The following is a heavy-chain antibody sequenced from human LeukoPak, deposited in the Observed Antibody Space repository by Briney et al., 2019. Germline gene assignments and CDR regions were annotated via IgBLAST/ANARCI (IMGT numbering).Heavy chain of an antibody. J-gene: IGHJ6*02. Sequence: GASVKVSCKASGYTFTSYYMHWVRQAPGQGLEWMGIINPSGGSTSYAQKFQGRVTMTRDTPTSTVYMELSSLRSEDTAVYYCARTPSKRIVVVPAAIPYYYYGMDVWGQGTTVTVSS. CDR2: INPSGGST. V-gene: IGHV1-46*01. D-gene: IGHD2-2*01. CDR1: GYTFTSYY. CDR3: ARTPSKRIVVVPAAIPYYYYGMDV.